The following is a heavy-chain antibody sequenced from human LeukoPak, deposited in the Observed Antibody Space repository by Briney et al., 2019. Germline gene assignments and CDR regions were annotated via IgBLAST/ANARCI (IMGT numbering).Heavy chain of an antibody. CDR2: INHSGST. CDR3: ARSPSLRNWFDP. J-gene: IGHJ5*02. CDR1: GGSFSGYY. V-gene: IGHV4-34*01. Sequence: PSETLSLTCAVYGGSFSGYYWSWIRQPPGKWLEWIGEINHSGSTNYNPSLKSRVTISVDTSKNQFSLKLSSVTAADTAVYYCARSPSLRNWFDPWGQGTLVTVYS.